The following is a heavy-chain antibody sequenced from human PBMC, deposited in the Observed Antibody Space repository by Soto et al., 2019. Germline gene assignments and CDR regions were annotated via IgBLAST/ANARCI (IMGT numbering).Heavy chain of an antibody. V-gene: IGHV1-69*01. J-gene: IGHJ6*02. CDR2: VIPYFGTA. Sequence: EQLVQSGAEVKKPGSSVKVSCEASGGTFSTYSISWVRQAPGHGLEWMGEVIPYFGTANHAQKFQGRVTLTVDGSTSTAYMELRSLRSEDTALYYCAGVRISFRRRGGHYYEDGMDVWGQGTRVTVSS. D-gene: IGHD3-3*01. CDR1: GGTFSTYS. CDR3: AGVRISFRRRGGHYYEDGMDV.